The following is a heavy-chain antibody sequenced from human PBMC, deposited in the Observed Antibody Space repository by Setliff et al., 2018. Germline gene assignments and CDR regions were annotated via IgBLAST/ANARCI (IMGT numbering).Heavy chain of an antibody. CDR3: AISSLSICGGGDRPNAFDI. Sequence: ASVKVSCKASGYLLSSYGVSWVRQAPGQGLEWMGWISPYNGVTNYAQTFQNRVTMTTDTSTSAAYMELRSLRSDDSAVYYCAISSLSICGGGDRPNAFDIWGQGTMVTVSS. D-gene: IGHD2-21*01. CDR2: ISPYNGVT. V-gene: IGHV1-18*01. J-gene: IGHJ3*02. CDR1: GYLLSSYG.